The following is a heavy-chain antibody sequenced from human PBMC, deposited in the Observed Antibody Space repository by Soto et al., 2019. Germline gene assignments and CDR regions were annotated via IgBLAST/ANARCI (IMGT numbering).Heavy chain of an antibody. Sequence: GASVKVSCKASGYTFTGYYMHWVRQAPGQGLEWMGWINPNSGGTNYAQKFQGRVTMTRDTSISTAYMELSRLRSDDTAVYYCASGYSYGYHPDQRLSNYYYYGMDVWGQGTTVTVSS. J-gene: IGHJ6*02. CDR3: ASGYSYGYHPDQRLSNYYYYGMDV. CDR2: INPNSGGT. V-gene: IGHV1-2*02. CDR1: GYTFTGYY. D-gene: IGHD5-18*01.